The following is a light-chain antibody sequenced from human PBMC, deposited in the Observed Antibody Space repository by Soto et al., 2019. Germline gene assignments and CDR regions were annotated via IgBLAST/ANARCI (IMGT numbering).Light chain of an antibody. CDR2: DAS. CDR1: QSVSSF. CDR3: QQRSSWPRT. J-gene: IGKJ1*01. V-gene: IGKV3-11*01. Sequence: EIVLTQSPATLSLSPVERATISCRASQSVSSFLAWYQQKPGQAPRILIYDASNRATGIPARFSGSGAGTDFTLTISSLEPEDFALYYCQQRSSWPRTFGQGTKVDIK.